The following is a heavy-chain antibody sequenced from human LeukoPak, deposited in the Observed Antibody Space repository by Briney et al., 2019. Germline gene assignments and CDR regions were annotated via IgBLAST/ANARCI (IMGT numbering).Heavy chain of an antibody. CDR2: FHPEDGET. D-gene: IGHD2-2*01. J-gene: IGHJ5*02. V-gene: IGHV1-24*01. CDR3: ATVRDIVVVPAANWFDP. CDR1: GYTLTELS. Sequence: ASVKVPCKVSGYTLTELSMHWVRQAPGKGLEGMGGFHPEDGETIYAQKFQGRVTMTEDTSTDTAYMELSSLRSEDTAVYYCATVRDIVVVPAANWFDPWGQGTLVTVSS.